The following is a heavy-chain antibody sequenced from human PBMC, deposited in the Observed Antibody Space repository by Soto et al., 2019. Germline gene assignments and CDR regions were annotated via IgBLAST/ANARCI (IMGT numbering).Heavy chain of an antibody. Sequence: PSETLSLTCAVYGESFSGYSWSWIRQPPGKGLEWIAKIDHYGSTNYNPSLESRVTISVDTSKNHFSLNLTSVTAADTAVYYCARVRPFDNWGQGTLVTVSS. CDR2: IDHYGST. J-gene: IGHJ4*02. CDR1: GESFSGYS. V-gene: IGHV4-34*01. CDR3: ARVRPFDN.